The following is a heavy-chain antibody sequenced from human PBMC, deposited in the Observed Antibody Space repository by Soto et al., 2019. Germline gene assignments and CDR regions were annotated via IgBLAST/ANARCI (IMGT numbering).Heavy chain of an antibody. CDR1: GFTVSSNY. J-gene: IGHJ3*02. Sequence: GGSLRLSCAASGFTVSSNYMSWVRQAPGKGLEWVSVIYSGGSTYYADSVKGRFTISRDNSKNTLYLQMNSLRAEDTAVYYCSRDRSGLDAFYIWGKGTMVTVSS. CDR3: SRDRSGLDAFYI. CDR2: IYSGGST. V-gene: IGHV3-66*01.